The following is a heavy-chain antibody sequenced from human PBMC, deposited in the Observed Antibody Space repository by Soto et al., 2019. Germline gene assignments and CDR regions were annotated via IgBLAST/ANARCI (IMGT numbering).Heavy chain of an antibody. CDR2: ISGSGGST. CDR3: AKNPMANDYGDYYFDY. CDR1: GFTFSSYA. V-gene: IGHV3-23*01. D-gene: IGHD4-17*01. J-gene: IGHJ4*02. Sequence: EVQLLESGGGLVQPGGSLRLSCAASGFTFSSYAMSWVRQAPGKGLEWVSAISGSGGSTYYADSVKGRFTISRDNSKNTLYLKMNSLRAEDTAVYYCAKNPMANDYGDYYFDYWGQGTLVTVSS.